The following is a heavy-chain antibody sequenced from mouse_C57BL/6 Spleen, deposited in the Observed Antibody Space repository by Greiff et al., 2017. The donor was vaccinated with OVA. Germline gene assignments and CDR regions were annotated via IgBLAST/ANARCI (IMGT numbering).Heavy chain of an antibody. V-gene: IGHV3-6*01. D-gene: IGHD1-1*01. CDR2: ISYDGSN. CDR1: GYSITSGYY. Sequence: EVQLQESGPGLVKPSQSLSLTCSATGYSITSGYYWYRIRQFPGNKLEWMGYISYDGSNNYNPSLKNRITITRDTSKNQFFLKLNSVTTEDTATYYCARGGSSLGFAYWGQGTLVTVSA. J-gene: IGHJ3*01. CDR3: ARGGSSLGFAY.